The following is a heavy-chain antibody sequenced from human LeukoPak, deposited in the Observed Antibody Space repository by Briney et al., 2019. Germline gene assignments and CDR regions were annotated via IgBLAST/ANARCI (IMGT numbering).Heavy chain of an antibody. J-gene: IGHJ4*02. CDR2: ISGSGGST. V-gene: IGHV3-23*01. CDR1: GFTFSSYA. CDR3: AKVYDFWSGYYDY. D-gene: IGHD3-3*01. Sequence: PGGSLRLSSAASGFTFSSYAMSWVRQAPGKGLEWVSAISGSGGSTYYADSVKGRFTISRDNSKNTLYLQMNSLRAEDTAVYYCAKVYDFWSGYYDYWGQGTLVTVSS.